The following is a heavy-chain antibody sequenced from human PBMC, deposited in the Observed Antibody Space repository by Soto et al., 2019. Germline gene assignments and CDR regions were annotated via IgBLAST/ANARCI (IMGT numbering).Heavy chain of an antibody. CDR1: GFTFDDYA. V-gene: IGHV3-9*01. D-gene: IGHD6-19*01. Sequence: EVQLVESGGVLVQPGRSLRLSCAASGFTFDDYAMHWVRQAPGKGLEWVSGISWNSGSIGYADSVKGRFTISRDNAKNSLYLQINSLRAEDTALYYCAKDRGLVLFFYLDYGGHGTLVTVTS. CDR3: AKDRGLVLFFYLDY. CDR2: ISWNSGSI. J-gene: IGHJ4*01.